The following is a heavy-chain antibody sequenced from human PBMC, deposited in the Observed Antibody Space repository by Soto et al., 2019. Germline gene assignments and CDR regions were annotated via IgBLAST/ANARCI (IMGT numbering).Heavy chain of an antibody. Sequence: PSETLSLTCAVSGGSISSGGYSWSWIRQPPGKGLEWIGYIYHSGSTYYNPSLKSRVTISVDRSKNQFSLKLSSVTAADTAVYYCARAANYYDSSGYPKYYFDYWGQGTLVTVSS. D-gene: IGHD3-22*01. J-gene: IGHJ4*02. CDR2: IYHSGST. V-gene: IGHV4-30-2*01. CDR3: ARAANYYDSSGYPKYYFDY. CDR1: GGSISSGGYS.